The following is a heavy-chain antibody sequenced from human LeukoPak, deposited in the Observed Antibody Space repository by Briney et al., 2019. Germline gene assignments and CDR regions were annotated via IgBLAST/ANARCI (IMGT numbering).Heavy chain of an antibody. V-gene: IGHV3-48*04. CDR1: GFTFSSYS. CDR3: ARDLAAAGQDFDY. CDR2: ISSSSSTI. Sequence: GGSLRLSCAASGFTFSSYSMNWVRQAPGKGLEWVSYISSSSSTIYYADSVKGRFTISRDNAKNSLYLQMNSLRAEDTAVYYCARDLAAAGQDFDYWGQGTLVTVSS. J-gene: IGHJ4*02. D-gene: IGHD6-13*01.